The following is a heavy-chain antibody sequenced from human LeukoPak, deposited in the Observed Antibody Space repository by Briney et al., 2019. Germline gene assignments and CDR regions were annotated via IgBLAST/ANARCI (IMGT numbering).Heavy chain of an antibody. CDR1: GGSIGNNNYY. J-gene: IGHJ4*02. D-gene: IGHD3-9*01. V-gene: IGHV4-39*07. CDR2: ISYSGST. Sequence: SETLSLTCTVSGGSIGNNNYYWGWIRQPPGKGLEWIGTISYSGSTFYNPSLKSRVTISVDTSKNQFSLKLSSVTAADTAVYYCARSVYEILTGYFLDFDYWGQGTLVTVSS. CDR3: ARSVYEILTGYFLDFDY.